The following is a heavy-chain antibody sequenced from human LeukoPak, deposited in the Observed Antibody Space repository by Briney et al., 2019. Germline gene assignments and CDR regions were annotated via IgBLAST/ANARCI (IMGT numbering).Heavy chain of an antibody. CDR3: ARDGPSGPGIAAAALDY. CDR1: GGTFSSYA. CDR2: IIPIFGTA. J-gene: IGHJ4*02. Sequence: ASVKVSCKASGGTFSSYAISWVRQAPGQGLEWMGGIIPIFGTANYAQKFQGRVTITADESTSTAYMELSSLRSEDTAVYYCARDGPSGPGIAAAALDYWGQGTLVTVSS. D-gene: IGHD6-13*01. V-gene: IGHV1-69*13.